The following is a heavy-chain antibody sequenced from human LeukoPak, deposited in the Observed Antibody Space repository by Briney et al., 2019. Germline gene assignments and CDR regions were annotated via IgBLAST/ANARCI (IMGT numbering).Heavy chain of an antibody. Sequence: PETLSLTCTVSGGSISSYYWSWIRQPPGKGLEWIGYIYYSGSTNYNPSLKSRVTMSVDTSKNQFSLKLSSVTAADTAVYYCARGYDFWSGYPFDPWGQGTLVTVSS. CDR2: IYYSGST. CDR3: ARGYDFWSGYPFDP. V-gene: IGHV4-59*12. J-gene: IGHJ5*02. CDR1: GGSISSYY. D-gene: IGHD3-3*01.